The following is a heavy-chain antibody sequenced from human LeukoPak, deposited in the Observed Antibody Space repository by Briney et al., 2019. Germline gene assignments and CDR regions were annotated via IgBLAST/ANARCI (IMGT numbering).Heavy chain of an antibody. Sequence: GGSLRLSCAASGFTFSSYWMSWVRQAPGKGLEWVANIKQDGSEKYYVDSVKGRFTISRDNAKNSLYLQMNSLRAEDTAVYYCARHRVLSASYGSGIYFDYWGQGTLVTVSS. CDR2: IKQDGSEK. CDR3: ARHRVLSASYGSGIYFDY. D-gene: IGHD3-10*01. J-gene: IGHJ4*02. CDR1: GFTFSSYW. V-gene: IGHV3-7*01.